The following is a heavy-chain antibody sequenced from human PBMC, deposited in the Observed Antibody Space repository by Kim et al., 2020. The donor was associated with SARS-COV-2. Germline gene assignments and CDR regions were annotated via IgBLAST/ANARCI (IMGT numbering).Heavy chain of an antibody. CDR3: AAYIAVATGYFDL. J-gene: IGHJ2*01. CDR2: IKQDGSEK. CDR1: GFTFNRHW. V-gene: IGHV3-7*03. Sequence: GGSLRLSCAASGFTFNRHWMSWVRQAPGKGLEWVANIKQDGSEKWYLDSVKGRFTISRDNARNSLYLQMNSLRADDTAIYYCAAYIAVATGYFDLWGRGTLVTVSS. D-gene: IGHD6-19*01.